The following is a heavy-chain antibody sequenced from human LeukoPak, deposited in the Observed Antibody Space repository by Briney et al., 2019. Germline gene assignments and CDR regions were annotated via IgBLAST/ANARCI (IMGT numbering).Heavy chain of an antibody. Sequence: PGGSLRLSCAASGFTFSSYGMHWVRQAPGKGLEWVAVIWYDGSNKYYADSVKGRFTISRDNSKNTLYLQMNSPRAEDTAVYYCVRDSVGSSGLAPNWGQGTLVTVSS. J-gene: IGHJ4*02. CDR1: GFTFSSYG. V-gene: IGHV3-33*01. CDR2: IWYDGSNK. CDR3: VRDSVGSSGLAPN. D-gene: IGHD3-22*01.